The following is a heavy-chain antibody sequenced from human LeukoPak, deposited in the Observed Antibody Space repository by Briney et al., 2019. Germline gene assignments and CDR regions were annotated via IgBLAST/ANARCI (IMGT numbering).Heavy chain of an antibody. CDR2: LSDTGDSR. J-gene: IGHJ4*02. V-gene: IGHV3-23*01. Sequence: PWGSLRLSCAASGFTLSKHPMYWVRQAPGKGLEGVSSLSDTGDSRHYADSVKGRFTISRDSARSALYLQMNSMRAEDTAVYYCAKGDCASGSCYFDDWGQGSQVTVSS. D-gene: IGHD2-8*01. CDR1: GFTLSKHP. CDR3: AKGDCASGSCYFDD.